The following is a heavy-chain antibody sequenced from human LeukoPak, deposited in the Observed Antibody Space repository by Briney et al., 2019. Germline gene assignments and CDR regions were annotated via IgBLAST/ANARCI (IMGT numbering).Heavy chain of an antibody. V-gene: IGHV3-7*03. D-gene: IGHD3-22*01. J-gene: IGHJ4*02. CDR3: ARWDSSGCLDY. CDR2: MKQDGSES. CDR1: GFTSSSYW. Sequence: GGSLRLSCAASGFTSSSYWMSWFREAPGKGLEWLANMKQDGSESHYVDSVKGRFTISRDNAKNSLYLQMNSLRAEDTAVYFCARWDSSGCLDYWGQGTLVTVSS.